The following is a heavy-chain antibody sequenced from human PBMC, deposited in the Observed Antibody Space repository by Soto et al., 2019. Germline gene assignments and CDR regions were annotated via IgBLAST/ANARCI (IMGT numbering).Heavy chain of an antibody. J-gene: IGHJ3*02. V-gene: IGHV4-59*08. CDR2: IYYSGST. D-gene: IGHD2-2*01. Sequence: SETLSLTCTVSGGSISSYYWSWIRQPPGKGLEWIGYIYYSGSTNYNPSLKSRVTISVDTSKNQFSLKLSSVTAADTAVYYCARHVESSTLLLGHGVGGNPHAFDIWGQGTMVTVSS. CDR1: GGSISSYY. CDR3: ARHVESSTLLLGHGVGGNPHAFDI.